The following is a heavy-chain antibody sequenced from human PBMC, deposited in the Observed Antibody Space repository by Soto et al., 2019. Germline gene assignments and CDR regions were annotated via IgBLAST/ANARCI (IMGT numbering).Heavy chain of an antibody. CDR1: GYTLTSYG. CDR3: ARTPYYDFWSGYYYGMDV. V-gene: IGHV1-18*04. Sequence: RASVKVSCKASGYTLTSYGISWVRQAPGQGLEWMGWISAYNGNTNYAQKLQGRVTMTTDTSTSTAYMELRSLRSDDTAVYYCARTPYYDFWSGYYYGMDVWGQGTTVTVSS. CDR2: ISAYNGNT. D-gene: IGHD3-3*01. J-gene: IGHJ6*02.